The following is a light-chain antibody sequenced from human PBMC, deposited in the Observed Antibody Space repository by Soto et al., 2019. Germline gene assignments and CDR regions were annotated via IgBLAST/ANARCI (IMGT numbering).Light chain of an antibody. Sequence: ENVLTQSPGTLSLSPGERATLSCRASQSVDSDYFAWYQQKPGQPPRLVIFSTSRRAPGIPDRFSGSGSGTDFTLTISRLDPEDIAVYYCQQYGSTPRTFGQGTKVDI. J-gene: IGKJ1*01. CDR1: QSVDSDY. V-gene: IGKV3-20*01. CDR2: STS. CDR3: QQYGSTPRT.